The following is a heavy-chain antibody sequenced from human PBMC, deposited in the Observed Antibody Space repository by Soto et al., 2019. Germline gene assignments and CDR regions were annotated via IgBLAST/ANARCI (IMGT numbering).Heavy chain of an antibody. V-gene: IGHV3-9*01. CDR3: AKSKVDLEILKTTVTTFWGPFPI. J-gene: IGHJ3*02. Sequence: EVQLVESGGGLVQPGRSLRLSCAASGFTFDDYAMHWVRQAPEKGPEWVSGITWNSGSRGYAESVKGRFTISRDNAKNALYLQMNSLRTEDTALYYCAKSKVDLEILKTTVTTFWGPFPIWGQGTMVTVSS. CDR1: GFTFDDYA. D-gene: IGHD4-17*01. CDR2: ITWNSGSR.